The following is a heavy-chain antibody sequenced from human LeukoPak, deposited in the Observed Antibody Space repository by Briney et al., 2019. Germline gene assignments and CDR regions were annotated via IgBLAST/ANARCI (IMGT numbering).Heavy chain of an antibody. Sequence: VQPGGSLRLSCAASGFILSNRMNWVRQAPGKGLEWVSYISSSGNSREYADSVKGRFTISRDNARDSLHLQMNSLRAEDTAVYYCATSSPMVRPDFDYWGQGTLVTVSS. J-gene: IGHJ4*02. V-gene: IGHV3-48*04. CDR3: ATSSPMVRPDFDY. CDR2: ISSSGNSR. D-gene: IGHD3-10*01. CDR1: GFILSNR.